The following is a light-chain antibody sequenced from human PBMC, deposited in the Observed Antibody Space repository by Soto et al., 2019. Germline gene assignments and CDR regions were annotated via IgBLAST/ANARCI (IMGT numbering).Light chain of an antibody. J-gene: IGKJ2*01. V-gene: IGKV3-15*01. CDR2: GAS. CDR3: QQYNDWPYT. Sequence: EVVMTQSPATLSVSPGERATLSCRAARSVSGNLAWYQQKPGQAPRLLIYGASARATGIPVRFSGSGSGTEFTLTISSLQSEDFGVYYCQQYNDWPYTFGQGTKLEIE. CDR1: RSVSGN.